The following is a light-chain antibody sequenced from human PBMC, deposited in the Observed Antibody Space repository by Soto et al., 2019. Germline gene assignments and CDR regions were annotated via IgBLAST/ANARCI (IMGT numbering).Light chain of an antibody. CDR3: QQRYRTPYT. CDR1: QKISTY. CDR2: AAS. Sequence: IQLTQSPSSLSASVGDTVTITCRASQKISTYLNWYQHKSGKAPKLLIQAASTLLSGVPSRFSGCGSETAFTLTIRSLRPEDFSTYYCQQRYRTPYTFGQGTKLEIK. J-gene: IGKJ2*01. V-gene: IGKV1-39*01.